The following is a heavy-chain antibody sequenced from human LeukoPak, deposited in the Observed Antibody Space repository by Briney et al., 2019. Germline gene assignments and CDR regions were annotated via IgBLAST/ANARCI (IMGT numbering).Heavy chain of an antibody. CDR3: AKGGMGVVVPAASGRTVTTFRYYYYYMDV. J-gene: IGHJ6*03. Sequence: PGGSLRLSCAASGFTVGSNYMSWVRQAPGKGLEWVSAISGSGGSTYYADSVKGRFTISRDNSKNTLYLQMNSLRAEDTAVYYCAKGGMGVVVPAASGRTVTTFRYYYYYMDVWGKGTTVTVSS. CDR2: ISGSGGST. D-gene: IGHD2-2*01. V-gene: IGHV3-23*01. CDR1: GFTVGSNY.